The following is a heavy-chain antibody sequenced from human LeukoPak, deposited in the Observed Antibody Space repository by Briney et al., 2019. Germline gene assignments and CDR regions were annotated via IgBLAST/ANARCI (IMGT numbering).Heavy chain of an antibody. D-gene: IGHD3-10*01. CDR3: ARAAGSGSYYNACHYYYYYYMDV. Sequence: GGSLRLSCAASGFTFSSYWMSWVRQAPGKGLEWVANIKQDGSEKYYVDSVKGRFTISRDNAKNSLYLQMNSLRAEDTAVYYCARAAGSGSYYNACHYYYYYYMDVWGKGTTVTVSS. CDR1: GFTFSSYW. V-gene: IGHV3-7*01. CDR2: IKQDGSEK. J-gene: IGHJ6*03.